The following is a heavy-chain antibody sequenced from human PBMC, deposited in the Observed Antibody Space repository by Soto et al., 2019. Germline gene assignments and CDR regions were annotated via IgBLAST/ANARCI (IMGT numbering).Heavy chain of an antibody. CDR2: ISKSDYT. V-gene: IGHV3-21*01. CDR3: AREDSIIIPAVSDF. CDR1: GFAFNDYG. D-gene: IGHD2-2*01. J-gene: IGHJ4*02. Sequence: GGSLRLSCTVSGFAFNDYGINWVRQAPGKGLEWVSSISKSDYTYYSDSVTGRFTISRDNAKNSVSLQMNTLRVEDTAVYYCAREDSIIIPAVSDFWGQGTLVTVSS.